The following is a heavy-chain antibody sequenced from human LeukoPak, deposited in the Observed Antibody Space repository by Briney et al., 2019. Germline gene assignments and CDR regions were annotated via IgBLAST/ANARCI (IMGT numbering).Heavy chain of an antibody. V-gene: IGHV4-39*07. J-gene: IGHJ4*02. CDR3: ATQGYSGYDDRGSFDY. Sequence: SETLPLTCTVSGGSISSSSYYWGWIRQPPGKGLEWIGSIYYSGSTYYNPSLKSRVTISVDTSKNQFSLKLSSVTAADTAVYYCATQGYSGYDDRGSFDYWGQGTLVTVSS. CDR2: IYYSGST. D-gene: IGHD5-12*01. CDR1: GGSISSSSYY.